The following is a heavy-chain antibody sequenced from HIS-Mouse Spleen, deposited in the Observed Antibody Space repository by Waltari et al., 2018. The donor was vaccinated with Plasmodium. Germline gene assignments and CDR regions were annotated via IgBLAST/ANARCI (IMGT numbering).Heavy chain of an antibody. CDR3: ASSWYWYFDL. J-gene: IGHJ2*01. CDR1: GSTFSSYW. Sequence: VQLVESGGGLVQPGGSLILPCAASGSTFSSYWMSWVRQAPGKGLEGVANIKQDGSEKYYVDSVKGRFTISRDNAKNSLYLQMNSLRAEDTAVYYCASSWYWYFDLWGRGTLVTVSS. CDR2: IKQDGSEK. D-gene: IGHD6-13*01. V-gene: IGHV3-7*01.